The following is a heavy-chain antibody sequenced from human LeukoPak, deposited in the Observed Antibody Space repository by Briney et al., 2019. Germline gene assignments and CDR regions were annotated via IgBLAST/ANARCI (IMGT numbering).Heavy chain of an antibody. V-gene: IGHV1-18*01. CDR2: ISAYNGNT. Sequence: GPVKVSCKASGYTFTSYGISWVRQAPGQGLEWMGWISAYNGNTNYAQKLQGRVTMTTDTSTSTAYMELRSPRSDDTAVYYCARVKTIAARYYYYGMDVWGQGTTVTVSS. CDR3: ARVKTIAARYYYYGMDV. CDR1: GYTFTSYG. J-gene: IGHJ6*02. D-gene: IGHD6-13*01.